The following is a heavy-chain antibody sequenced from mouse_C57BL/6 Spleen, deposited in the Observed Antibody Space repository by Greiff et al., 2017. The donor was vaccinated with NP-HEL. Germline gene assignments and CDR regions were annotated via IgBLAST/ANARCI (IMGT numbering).Heavy chain of an antibody. V-gene: IGHV1-19*01. CDR1: GYTFTDYY. Sequence: EVQLQQSGPVLVKPGASVKMSCKASGYTFTDYYMNWVKQSHGKSLEWIGVINPYNGGTSYNQKFKGKATLTVDKSSSTAYMELNSLTSEDSAVYYCARSREDYAMDYWGQGTSVTVSS. J-gene: IGHJ4*01. CDR3: ARSREDYAMDY. CDR2: INPYNGGT.